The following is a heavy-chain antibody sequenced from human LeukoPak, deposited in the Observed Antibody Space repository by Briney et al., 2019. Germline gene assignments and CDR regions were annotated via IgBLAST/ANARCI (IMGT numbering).Heavy chain of an antibody. V-gene: IGHV3-74*01. CDR2: INTDGRST. CDR3: ARGLGYCSGGACSV. D-gene: IGHD2-15*01. Sequence: GGSLRLSCAASGFTFSSFWMHWVRQAPGKGLVWVSRINTDGRSTIYADPVTRRITIYRDHAKITLFLQMNSLRADDTAVYYCARGLGYCSGGACSVWGQGTLVTVSS. J-gene: IGHJ4*02. CDR1: GFTFSSFW.